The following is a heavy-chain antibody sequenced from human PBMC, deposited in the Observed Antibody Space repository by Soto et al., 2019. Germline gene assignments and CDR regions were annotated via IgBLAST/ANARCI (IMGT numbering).Heavy chain of an antibody. CDR2: IYPDDSDT. V-gene: IGHV5-51*01. D-gene: IGHD6-13*01. CDR3: ASHPAAGTWRNWFDT. J-gene: IGHJ5*02. Sequence: GESLKISCKGSGYSFTIYWIGWVRQMPGKGLEWMWIIYPDDSDTRYSPSFQGQVTISADKSISTAYLQWSSLKASDTAMYYCASHPAAGTWRNWFDTWGQGTLVTVSS. CDR1: GYSFTIYW.